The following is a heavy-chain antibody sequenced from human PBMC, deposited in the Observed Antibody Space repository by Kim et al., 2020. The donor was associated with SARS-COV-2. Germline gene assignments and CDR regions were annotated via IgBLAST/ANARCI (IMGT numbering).Heavy chain of an antibody. CDR2: ISYDGSNK. D-gene: IGHD2-2*01. V-gene: IGHV3-30*18. J-gene: IGHJ4*02. CDR3: AKDSDCSSTSCHFDY. CDR1: GFTFSSYG. Sequence: GGSLRLSCAASGFTFSSYGMHWVRQAPGKGLEWVAVISYDGSNKYYADSVKGRFTISRDNSKNTLYLQMNSLRAEDTAVYYCAKDSDCSSTSCHFDYWGQGTLVTVSS.